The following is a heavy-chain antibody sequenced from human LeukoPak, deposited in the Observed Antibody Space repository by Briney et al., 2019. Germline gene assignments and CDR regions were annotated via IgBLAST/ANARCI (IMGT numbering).Heavy chain of an antibody. D-gene: IGHD2-2*01. Sequence: GGSLRLSCAASGFTFTSYAMSWVRQAPGKGLEWVSAISGSGGSTYYADSVKGRLTISRDNSKNTLYLQMNSLRAEDTAVYYRTRHDPAKYFDYWGQGTLVTVSS. CDR2: ISGSGGST. V-gene: IGHV3-23*01. J-gene: IGHJ4*02. CDR1: GFTFTSYA. CDR3: TRHDPAKYFDY.